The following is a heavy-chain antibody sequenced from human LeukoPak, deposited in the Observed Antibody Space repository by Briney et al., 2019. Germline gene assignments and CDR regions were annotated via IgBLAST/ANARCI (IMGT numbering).Heavy chain of an antibody. CDR2: VHYSGST. CDR3: ARPSSGSYSYAFDI. J-gene: IGHJ3*02. D-gene: IGHD3-10*01. Sequence: KTSETLSLTCSVSGGSISTYHWSWIRQPPGKGLEWIGYVHYSGSTNYNPSLKSRVTLSVDTSKNQVSLKLNSVTAADTAVYYCARPSSGSYSYAFDIWGQGTMLTVSS. V-gene: IGHV4-59*08. CDR1: GGSISTYH.